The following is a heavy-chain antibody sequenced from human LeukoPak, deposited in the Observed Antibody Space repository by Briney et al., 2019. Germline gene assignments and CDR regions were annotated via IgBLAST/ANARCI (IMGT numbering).Heavy chain of an antibody. CDR2: INPNSGGT. CDR1: GYTFTGYY. D-gene: IGHD6-19*01. Sequence: GASVKVSCKASGYTFTGYYMHWVRQAPRQGLEWMGWINPNSGGTNYAQKFQGRVTMTRDTSISTAYMELSRLRSDDTAVYYCARDTDSAGRSLNYWGQGTLVTVSS. J-gene: IGHJ4*02. V-gene: IGHV1-2*02. CDR3: ARDTDSAGRSLNY.